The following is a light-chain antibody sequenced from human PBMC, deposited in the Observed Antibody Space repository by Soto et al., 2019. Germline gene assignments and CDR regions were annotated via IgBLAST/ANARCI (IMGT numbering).Light chain of an antibody. CDR2: AAS. CDR1: QGLSSD. Sequence: DIPLTQSPSFLSASVGDRVTITCRASQGLSSDLAWYQQKPGKVPKLLIYAASTLQSGVPSRFSGSGSGTEFTLTISSLQPEDFATYYCQQLNSYPITFGQGTRLEIK. V-gene: IGKV1-9*01. J-gene: IGKJ5*01. CDR3: QQLNSYPIT.